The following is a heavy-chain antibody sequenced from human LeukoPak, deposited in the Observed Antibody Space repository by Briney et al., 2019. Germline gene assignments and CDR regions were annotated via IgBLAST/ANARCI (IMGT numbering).Heavy chain of an antibody. CDR3: VKDVASGRPGAGPGS. V-gene: IGHV3-30*02. J-gene: IGHJ5*02. CDR2: IEHDGSYV. D-gene: IGHD6-13*01. Sequence: AGGSLRLSCVASGFTFRNYGIHWVRQASDKGLEWVAFIEHDGSYVHYLESVRGRFSLSRDDSKTAVSLQMNSLTAEDTALYYCVKDVASGRPGAGPGSWGQGTLVIISS. CDR1: GFTFRNYG.